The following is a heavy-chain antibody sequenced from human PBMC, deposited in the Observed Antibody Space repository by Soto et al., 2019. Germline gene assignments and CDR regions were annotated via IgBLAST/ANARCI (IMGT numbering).Heavy chain of an antibody. CDR3: ARGGRSGRVVLMVL. CDR1: GGSFSGYY. V-gene: IGHV4-34*01. D-gene: IGHD2-8*01. CDR2: MNRDGST. J-gene: IGHJ4*02. Sequence: QVQLQQWGAGLLKPSETMSLTCAVYGGSFSGYYWSWVRQPPGKGLEWIGEMNRDGSTNHNPSRTSRVTMSEDTSKNQFSMRLTSVTAADTAVYYCARGGRSGRVVLMVLWGQGSLVTVSS.